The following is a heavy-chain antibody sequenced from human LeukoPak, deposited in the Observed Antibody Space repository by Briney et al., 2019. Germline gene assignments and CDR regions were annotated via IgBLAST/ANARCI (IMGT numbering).Heavy chain of an antibody. V-gene: IGHV3-11*01. CDR1: GFTFSDYY. CDR3: ARRASGGRCFDY. Sequence: GGSLRLSCAVSGFTFSDYYMSWIRQAPGKGLEWVSYISSGGSTISHADSVKGRFTISRDNAENSLYLQMNCLRAEDTAVYYCARRASGGRCFDYWGQGTLVTVSS. J-gene: IGHJ4*02. CDR2: ISSGGSTI. D-gene: IGHD2-15*01.